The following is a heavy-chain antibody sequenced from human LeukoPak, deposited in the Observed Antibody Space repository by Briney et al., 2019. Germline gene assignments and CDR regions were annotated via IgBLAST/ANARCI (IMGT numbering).Heavy chain of an antibody. CDR1: GFIFYDYA. D-gene: IGHD6-19*01. V-gene: IGHV3-9*01. Sequence: GRSLRLSCPASGFIFYDYAMHWVRHAPGKGLEWVSGISWNSGSMDYADSVKGRFTISRDNAKNSLYLQMNSLRAEDTALYYCAKDKGVTGTYYMDVWGKGTTVTVSS. J-gene: IGHJ6*03. CDR2: ISWNSGSM. CDR3: AKDKGVTGTYYMDV.